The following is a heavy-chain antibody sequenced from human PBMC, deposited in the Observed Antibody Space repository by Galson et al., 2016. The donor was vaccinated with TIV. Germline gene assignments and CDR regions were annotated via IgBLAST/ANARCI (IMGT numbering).Heavy chain of an antibody. CDR2: ITSSGAST. J-gene: IGHJ4*02. V-gene: IGHV3-23*01. CDR1: GFTFSSYA. Sequence: SLRLSCAASGFTFSSYAMSWVRQVPGKGLEWVSTITSSGASTDYADSVKGRFTISRDKSKNTLYLQMNSLRAEDTALYYCAKLGAVIHTPFDYWGQGALVTVSS. D-gene: IGHD3-16*02. CDR3: AKLGAVIHTPFDY.